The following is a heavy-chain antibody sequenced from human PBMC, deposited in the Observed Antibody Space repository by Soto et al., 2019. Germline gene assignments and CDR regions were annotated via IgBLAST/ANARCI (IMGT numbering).Heavy chain of an antibody. CDR2: IIPIFGTA. CDR3: ARQTYYYGSGSFYYYYGMDV. CDR1: GYNFISSE. J-gene: IGHJ6*02. Sequence: SVKVSCKTSGYNFISSEISWVRQAPGQGLEWMGGIIPIFGTANYAQKFQGRVTITADESTSTAYMELSSLRSEDTAVYYCARQTYYYGSGSFYYYYGMDVWGQGTTVTVSS. D-gene: IGHD3-10*01. V-gene: IGHV1-69*13.